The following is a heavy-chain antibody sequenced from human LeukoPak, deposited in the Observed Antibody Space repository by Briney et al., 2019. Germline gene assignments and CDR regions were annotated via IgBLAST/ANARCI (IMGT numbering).Heavy chain of an antibody. J-gene: IGHJ6*03. CDR2: FDPEDGET. V-gene: IGHV1-24*01. CDR1: GYTLTELS. Sequence: ASVTVSCKVSGYTLTELSMHWVRQAPGKGLEWMGGFDPEDGETIYAQKFQGRVTMTEDTSTDTAYMELSSLRSEDTAVYYCATGAYYYGSGSYYYMDVWGKGTTVTISS. D-gene: IGHD3-10*01. CDR3: ATGAYYYGSGSYYYMDV.